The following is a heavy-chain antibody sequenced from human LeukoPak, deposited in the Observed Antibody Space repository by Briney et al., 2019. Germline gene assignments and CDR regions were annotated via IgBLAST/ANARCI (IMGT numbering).Heavy chain of an antibody. J-gene: IGHJ4*02. CDR1: GFTFNNDW. CDR2: INQHGSEK. CDR3: ARIAAAGHFDY. V-gene: IGHV3-7*01. D-gene: IGHD6-13*01. Sequence: PGGSLRLSCAASGFTFNNDWMSWVRQAPGKGLEWVANINQHGSEKYYVDSVKGRFTISRDNAKNSLYVQMNSLRAEDTAVYYCARIAAAGHFDYWGQGTLVTVSS.